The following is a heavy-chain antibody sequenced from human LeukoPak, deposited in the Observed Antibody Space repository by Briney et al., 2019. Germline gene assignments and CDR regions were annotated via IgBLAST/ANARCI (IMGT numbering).Heavy chain of an antibody. CDR2: IYSGGST. CDR3: ARGPYCGGDCYSGDNYFDY. CDR1: GFTVSSNY. D-gene: IGHD2-21*02. J-gene: IGHJ4*02. V-gene: IGHV3-66*01. Sequence: GGSLRLSCVASGFTVSSNYMSWVRQAPGKGLEWVSVIYSGGSTYYADSVKGRFTISRDNSKNTLYLQMNSLRAEDTAVYYCARGPYCGGDCYSGDNYFDYWGQGTLVTVSS.